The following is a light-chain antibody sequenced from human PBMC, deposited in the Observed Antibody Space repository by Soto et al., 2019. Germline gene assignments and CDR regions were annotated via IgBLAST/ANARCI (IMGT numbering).Light chain of an antibody. V-gene: IGKV1-27*01. CDR3: QKYNSAPWT. Sequence: DIQMTQSPSSLSTSVGDRVTITCRASQGMGNYLAWYQQKPGKVPKLLIYDASSLEPGVPSRFSGSGSGTDFTLTISSLQAEDVATYYCQKYNSAPWTFGQGTKVDIK. CDR2: DAS. CDR1: QGMGNY. J-gene: IGKJ1*01.